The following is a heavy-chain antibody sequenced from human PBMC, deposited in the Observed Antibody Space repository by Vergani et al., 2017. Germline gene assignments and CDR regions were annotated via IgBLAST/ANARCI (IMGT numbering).Heavy chain of an antibody. D-gene: IGHD2-2*01. V-gene: IGHV1-2*02. CDR1: GYTFSDHH. J-gene: IGHJ4*02. CDR2: ININSGAT. CDR3: ARLARVVVPAARPLDL. Sequence: QVQVVQSGAEVKKSGASVKVSCKASGYTFSDHHLHWVRQAPGHGLEWVGWININSGATKLAQKFQGRVTMGTDTSISTGYMELSSLRSDDTAVYYCARLARVVVPAARPLDLWGQGTLITVSS.